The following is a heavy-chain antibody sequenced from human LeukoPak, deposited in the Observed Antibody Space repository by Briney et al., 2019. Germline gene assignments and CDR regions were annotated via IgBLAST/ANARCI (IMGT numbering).Heavy chain of an antibody. CDR1: GFTFSSYG. CDR2: ISGSGGST. D-gene: IGHD6-19*01. J-gene: IGHJ4*02. CDR3: AKHSWQWLIPFDY. V-gene: IGHV3-23*01. Sequence: PGGSLRLSCAASGFTFSSYGMSWVRQAPGKGLEWVSAISGSGGSTYYADSVKGRFTISRDNSKNTLYLQMNSLRAEDTAVYYCAKHSWQWLIPFDYWGQGTLVTVSS.